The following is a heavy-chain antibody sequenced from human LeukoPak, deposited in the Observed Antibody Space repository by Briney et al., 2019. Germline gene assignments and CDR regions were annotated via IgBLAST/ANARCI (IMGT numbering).Heavy chain of an antibody. Sequence: AGSLRLSCAASAFTFSSMAMSWDPPAQGKELEWISDLSGGGGSKYYTDSVRGRITISRDTSKNNLYLRMLSLRAAATAVYTFAKDPTYCRSTSGPAEDFQHCGQGTLLTVSS. D-gene: IGHD2-2*01. CDR1: AFTFSSMA. CDR2: LSGGGGSK. CDR3: AKDPTYCRSTSGPAEDFQH. V-gene: IGHV3-23*01. J-gene: IGHJ1*01.